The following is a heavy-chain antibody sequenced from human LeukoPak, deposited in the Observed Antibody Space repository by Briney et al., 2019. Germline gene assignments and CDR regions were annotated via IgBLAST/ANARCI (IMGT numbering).Heavy chain of an antibody. D-gene: IGHD3-22*01. CDR1: GGSISTGDYY. J-gene: IGHJ5*02. CDR2: MYYSGST. Sequence: SQTLSLTCTVSGGSISTGDYYWSWIRQPPGKGLEWIAYMYYSGSTYYNPSLKSRVTMSADTSKNQLSLKLSSVTAADTAVYYCARPYYYDSRIDPWGQGILVTVSS. CDR3: ARPYYYDSRIDP. V-gene: IGHV4-30-4*01.